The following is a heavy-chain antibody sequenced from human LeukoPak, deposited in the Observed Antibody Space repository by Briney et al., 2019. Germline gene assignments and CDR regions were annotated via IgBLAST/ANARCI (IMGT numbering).Heavy chain of an antibody. D-gene: IGHD2-15*01. J-gene: IGHJ4*02. CDR1: GGTFSTYA. V-gene: IGHV1-69*01. CDR2: IIPLFGTA. Sequence: SSVKVSCKASGGTFSTYAISWVRQASGQGLEWMGGIIPLFGTANYAQKFQGRVTITADESTSTAYMELSSLRSDDTALYYCARGRQGYCGGGRCYICQFWGQGTLVTVSS. CDR3: ARGRQGYCGGGRCYICQF.